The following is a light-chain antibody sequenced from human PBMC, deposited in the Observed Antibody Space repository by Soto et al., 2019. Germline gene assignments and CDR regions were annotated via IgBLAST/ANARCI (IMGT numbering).Light chain of an antibody. CDR3: QSYDSSIVV. CDR1: SGSIASNY. V-gene: IGLV6-57*04. J-gene: IGLJ2*01. CDR2: EDN. Sequence: NCMLTQPHSVSESPGKTVTISCTRSSGSIASNYVQWYQQRPGSAPTTVIYEDNQRPSGVPDRFSGSIDSSSNSASLTISGLKTEDEADYYCQSYDSSIVVFGGGTKLTVL.